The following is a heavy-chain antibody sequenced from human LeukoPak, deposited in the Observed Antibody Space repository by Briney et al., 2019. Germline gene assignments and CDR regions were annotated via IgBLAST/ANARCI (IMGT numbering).Heavy chain of an antibody. Sequence: SETLSLTCTVSGGSVSSGGYNWNWIRQPLGKGLEYIGIVSDSETHYNPSLKSRFTISLDTSENPFSLKLTSVTAADTAIYYCATDIIRSDGYNFDSWGQGTLVTVS. J-gene: IGHJ5*01. CDR2: VSDSET. D-gene: IGHD5-24*01. CDR3: ATDIIRSDGYNFDS. CDR1: GGSVSSGGYN. V-gene: IGHV4-61*03.